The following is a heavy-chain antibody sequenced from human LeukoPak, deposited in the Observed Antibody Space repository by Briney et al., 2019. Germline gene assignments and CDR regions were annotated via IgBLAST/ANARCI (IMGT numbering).Heavy chain of an antibody. CDR3: AREVYDSSGYYRLDY. D-gene: IGHD3-22*01. J-gene: IGHJ4*02. CDR2: IWYDGSNK. V-gene: IGHV3-33*01. CDR1: GFTFSSYG. Sequence: PGRSLRLSCAASGFTFSSYGMHWVRQAPGKGLEWVAVIWYDGSNKYYADSVKGRFTISRDNSKNTLYLQMNSLRAEDTAVYYCAREVYDSSGYYRLDYWGQGTLVTVSS.